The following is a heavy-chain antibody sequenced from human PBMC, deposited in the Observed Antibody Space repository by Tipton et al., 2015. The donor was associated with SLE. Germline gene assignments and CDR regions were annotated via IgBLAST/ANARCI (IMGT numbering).Heavy chain of an antibody. J-gene: IGHJ4*02. CDR1: GFTVSSNS. CDR2: IYSDGST. CDR3: AKEDRYFDY. D-gene: IGHD1-14*01. Sequence: GSLRLSCAASGFTVSSNSMSWVRQAPGKGLEWVSVIYSDGSTYYADSVKGRFTISRDNSNNTLYLQMNSLRTEDTAVYYCAKEDRYFDYWGQGTLVTVSS. V-gene: IGHV3-53*01.